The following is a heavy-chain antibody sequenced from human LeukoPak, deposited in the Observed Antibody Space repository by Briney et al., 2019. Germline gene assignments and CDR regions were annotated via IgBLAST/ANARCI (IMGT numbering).Heavy chain of an antibody. CDR2: INPRIGGT. Sequence: AAVTVSCMASGYAFTGNYMHWVRQAPGQGLEWMGWINPRIGGTNYAQKFQGRVTMTRDTSISTAYMELSSLRFDDTALYYCARGSGTSWFDYWGQGTLVTVSS. CDR3: ARGSGTSWFDY. D-gene: IGHD2-2*01. CDR1: GYAFTGNY. V-gene: IGHV1-2*02. J-gene: IGHJ4*02.